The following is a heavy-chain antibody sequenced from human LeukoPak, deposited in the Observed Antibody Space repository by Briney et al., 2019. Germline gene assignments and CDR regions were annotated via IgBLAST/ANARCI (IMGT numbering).Heavy chain of an antibody. CDR3: ARDYPDTIFGVKIDY. J-gene: IGHJ4*02. Sequence: PSETLSLTCAVYGGSFSGYYWSWIRQAPGKGLEWIGSIYYSGSTYYNPSLKSRVTISVDTSKNQFSLKLSSVTAADTAVYYCARDYPDTIFGVKIDYWGQGTLVTVSS. D-gene: IGHD3-3*01. CDR1: GGSFSGYY. CDR2: IYYSGST. V-gene: IGHV4-34*01.